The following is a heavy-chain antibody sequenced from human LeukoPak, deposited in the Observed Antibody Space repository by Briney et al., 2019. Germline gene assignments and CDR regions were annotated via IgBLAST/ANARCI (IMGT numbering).Heavy chain of an antibody. Sequence: GGSLRLSYAASGFTFRNYAMHWVRRAPGKGLDWVAVVSFHGTDKFYADSVKGRFTISRDNSKNTLYLQMNSLIPEDTAVYYCARAVPSRQAIDYWGQGTLVTVSS. J-gene: IGHJ4*02. CDR3: ARAVPSRQAIDY. CDR1: GFTFRNYA. V-gene: IGHV3-30*04. CDR2: VSFHGTDK.